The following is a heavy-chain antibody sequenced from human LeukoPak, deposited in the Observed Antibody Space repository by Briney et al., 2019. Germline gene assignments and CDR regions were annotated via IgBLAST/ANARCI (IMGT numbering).Heavy chain of an antibody. Sequence: GGSLRLSCAASGFTFSSYSMNWVRQAPGKGLEWVSYISSSSRTIYYADSVKGRFTISSDNAKNSLYLQMNSLRAEDTAVYYCARDPGGYSGSYYYYYYMDVWGKGTTVTVSS. CDR2: ISSSSRTI. V-gene: IGHV3-48*01. CDR1: GFTFSSYS. D-gene: IGHD1-26*01. CDR3: ARDPGGYSGSYYYYYYMDV. J-gene: IGHJ6*03.